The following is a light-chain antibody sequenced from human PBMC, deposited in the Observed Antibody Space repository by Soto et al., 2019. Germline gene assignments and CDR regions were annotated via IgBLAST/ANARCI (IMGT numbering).Light chain of an antibody. CDR3: QQYSCPGT. Sequence: DIVLTQSPATLSSSQGERATLSCRASQSVGSSLAWYQQKPGKAPRLLIYDASSRATGIPARFSGSGSETDFTLTISRLDPDDFAVYYWQQYSCPGTFGQGTKVDIK. J-gene: IGKJ1*01. CDR2: DAS. V-gene: IGKV3-11*01. CDR1: QSVGSS.